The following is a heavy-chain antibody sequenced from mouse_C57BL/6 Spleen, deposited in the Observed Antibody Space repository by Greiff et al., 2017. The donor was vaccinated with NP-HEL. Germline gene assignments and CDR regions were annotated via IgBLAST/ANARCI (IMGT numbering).Heavy chain of an antibody. J-gene: IGHJ2*01. V-gene: IGHV1-76*01. CDR3: ARSGLYYGSSGYFDY. CDR1: GYTFTDYY. CDR2: IYPGSGNT. Sequence: VQLQQSGAELVRPGASVKLSCKASGYTFTDYYINWVKQRPGQGLEWIARIYPGSGNTYYNEKFKGKATLTAEKSSSTAYMQLSSLTSEDSAVYFCARSGLYYGSSGYFDYWGQGTTLTVSS. D-gene: IGHD1-1*01.